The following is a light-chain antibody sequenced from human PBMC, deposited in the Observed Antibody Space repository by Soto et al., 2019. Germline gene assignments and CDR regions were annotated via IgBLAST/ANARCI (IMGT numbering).Light chain of an antibody. V-gene: IGKV3-15*01. Sequence: EIVMTQSPATLSVSPGERVALSCRASQRVRTNLAWYQQKPGQAPRLLMYDASTRATGIPARFSGSGSGTEFTLTISSLQSEDLAVYYCQQYNSYPLTFGGGTKLEI. CDR2: DAS. CDR1: QRVRTN. J-gene: IGKJ4*01. CDR3: QQYNSYPLT.